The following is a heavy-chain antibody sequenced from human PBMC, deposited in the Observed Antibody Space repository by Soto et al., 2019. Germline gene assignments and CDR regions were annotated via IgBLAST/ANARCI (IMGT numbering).Heavy chain of an antibody. D-gene: IGHD3-10*01. CDR3: ARDGGPRGDYYYAMDV. Sequence: QVQLQESGPGLVKPSQTLSLTCTVSGYSMSRSSAYYWSWIRQHPEKGLEWIGYIYSGGTTNYKPSLRSRVTISLDTANKQFSLNLSSVTAADTALYYCARDGGPRGDYYYAMDVWGPGTTVTVSS. V-gene: IGHV4-31*03. CDR1: GYSMSRSSAYY. J-gene: IGHJ6*02. CDR2: IYSGGTT.